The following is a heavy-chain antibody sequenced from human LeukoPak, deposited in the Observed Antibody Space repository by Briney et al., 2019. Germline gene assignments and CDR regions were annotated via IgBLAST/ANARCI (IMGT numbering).Heavy chain of an antibody. J-gene: IGHJ5*02. CDR1: GGSLSGFY. CDR3: ARASSFDNTTRWNPAYFGP. V-gene: IGHV4-34*01. Sequence: SETLSLTCAVHGGSLSGFYWSWTRQPPGKGLEWIGEINHSGTTNYNPSLKSRVTISVDTSKNQVSLDLASVTAADTAVYYCARASSFDNTTRWNPAYFGPWGQGTLVTVSS. CDR2: INHSGTT. D-gene: IGHD1-1*01.